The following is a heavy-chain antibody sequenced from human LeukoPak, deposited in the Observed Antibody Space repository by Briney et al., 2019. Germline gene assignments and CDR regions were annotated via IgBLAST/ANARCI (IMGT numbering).Heavy chain of an antibody. J-gene: IGHJ4*02. CDR3: ARIGRPPPKYYFDY. Sequence: PSETLSLTCTVSGGSISSYYWSWIRQPPGKGLEWIGYISYSGGTNYNPSLKSRVTMSVDTSKNQFSLKLSSVTAADTAVYYCARIGRPPPKYYFDYWGQGTLVTVSS. CDR1: GGSISSYY. CDR2: ISYSGGT. D-gene: IGHD6-25*01. V-gene: IGHV4-59*12.